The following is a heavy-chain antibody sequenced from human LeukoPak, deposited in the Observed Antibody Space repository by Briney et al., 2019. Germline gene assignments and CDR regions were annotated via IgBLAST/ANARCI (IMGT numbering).Heavy chain of an antibody. CDR3: ATYYDFWSGYLTPHYFDY. J-gene: IGHJ4*02. CDR1: GGSISSYY. V-gene: IGHV4-59*01. CDR2: IYYSGST. Sequence: RASETLSLTCTVSGGSISSYYWSWIRQPPGKGLEWIGYIYYSGSTNYNPSLKSRVTISVDTSKNQFSLKLSSVTAADTAVYYCATYYDFWSGYLTPHYFDYWGQGTLVTVSS. D-gene: IGHD3-3*01.